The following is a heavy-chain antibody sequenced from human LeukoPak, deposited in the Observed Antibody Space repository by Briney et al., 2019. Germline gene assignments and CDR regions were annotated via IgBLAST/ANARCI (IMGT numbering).Heavy chain of an antibody. J-gene: IGHJ4*02. CDR1: GFTFSTYA. Sequence: PGGSLRLSCAASGFTFSTYAMSWVRQAPGKGLEWVSAISDTTYYADSVKGRFTISRDNSKNTLYLQMSSLRTEGTAVYYCAKEYSDYDYTNFDYWGQGTLVTVSS. D-gene: IGHD5-12*01. CDR3: AKEYSDYDYTNFDY. CDR2: ISDTT. V-gene: IGHV3-23*01.